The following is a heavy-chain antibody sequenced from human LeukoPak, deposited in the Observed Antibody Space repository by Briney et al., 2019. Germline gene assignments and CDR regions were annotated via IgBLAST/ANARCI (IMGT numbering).Heavy chain of an antibody. Sequence: GGSLRLSCAASGFTFSDYYMSWIRQAPGKGLEWVSYISSSSSYTSYADFVKGRFTISRDNAKNSLYLQMNSLRAEDTAVYYCARANLYSSGWFDYWGQGTLVTVSS. D-gene: IGHD6-19*01. CDR3: ARANLYSSGWFDY. V-gene: IGHV3-11*06. J-gene: IGHJ5*01. CDR2: ISSSSSYT. CDR1: GFTFSDYY.